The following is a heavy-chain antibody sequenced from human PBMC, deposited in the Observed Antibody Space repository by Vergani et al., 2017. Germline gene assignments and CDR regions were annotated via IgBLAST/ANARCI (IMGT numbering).Heavy chain of an antibody. CDR3: ARERIAARFVDY. CDR1: GYTFTGYY. V-gene: IGHV1-2*02. D-gene: IGHD6-6*01. J-gene: IGHJ4*02. Sequence: QVPLVQSGAEVKKPGASVKVSCKASGYTFTGYYMHLVRQAPGQGLEWMGWINPNSGGTNYAQKFQGRVTMTRDTSIRTADMELSRLRSDETAVYYCARERIAARFVDYWGQGTLVTVSS. CDR2: INPNSGGT.